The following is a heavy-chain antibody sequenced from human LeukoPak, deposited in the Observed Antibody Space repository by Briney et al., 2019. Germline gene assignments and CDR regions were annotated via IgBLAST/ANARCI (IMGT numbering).Heavy chain of an antibody. CDR2: IYCSGST. V-gene: IGHV4-59*01. Sequence: SETLSLTCTVSGGSISSYYWSWIRQPPGKGLEWIGYIYCSGSTNYNPSLKSRVTISVDTSKNQFSLKLSSVTAADTAVYYCARERVVVAATHYFDYWGQGTLVTVSS. CDR3: ARERVVVAATHYFDY. J-gene: IGHJ4*02. CDR1: GGSISSYY. D-gene: IGHD2-15*01.